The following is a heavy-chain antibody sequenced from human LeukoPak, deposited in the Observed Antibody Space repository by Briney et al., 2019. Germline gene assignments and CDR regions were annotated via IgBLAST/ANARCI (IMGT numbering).Heavy chain of an antibody. V-gene: IGHV1-18*01. CDR2: ISAYNGNT. D-gene: IGHD6-19*01. J-gene: IGHJ5*02. Sequence: ASVKVSCKASGYTFTSYGISWVRQAPGQGLEWMGWISAYNGNTNYAQKLQARVTMTTDTSTSTAYMELRSLRSDDTAVYYCARDSGYSSGWLQANWFDPWGQGTLVTVSS. CDR1: GYTFTSYG. CDR3: ARDSGYSSGWLQANWFDP.